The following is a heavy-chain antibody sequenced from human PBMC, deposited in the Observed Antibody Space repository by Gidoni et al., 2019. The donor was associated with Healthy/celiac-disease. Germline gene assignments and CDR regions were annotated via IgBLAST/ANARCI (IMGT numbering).Heavy chain of an antibody. Sequence: EVQLVESGGGLVQPGGSLRISCEASGFTVRSYGMRWVRQAPGKGVEWVANIKQDGSEKYYVDSVKGRFTSARDNAKNSLYLQMNSLRAEDTAVYYCARDFSSWDYYDSSGYYFGGYWGQGTLVTVSS. CDR2: IKQDGSEK. D-gene: IGHD3-22*01. CDR1: GFTVRSYG. J-gene: IGHJ4*02. CDR3: ARDFSSWDYYDSSGYYFGGY. V-gene: IGHV3-7*03.